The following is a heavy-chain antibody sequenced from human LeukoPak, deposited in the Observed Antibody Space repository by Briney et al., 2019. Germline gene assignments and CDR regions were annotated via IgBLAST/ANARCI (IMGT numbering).Heavy chain of an antibody. V-gene: IGHV3-20*04. Sequence: GGSLRLSCAASGFTFDDYGMSWVRQAPGKGLEWVSGINWNGGSTGYADSVKGRFTISRDNAKNSLYLQMNSLRAEDTALYYCARGGRYDILTSYSFDYWGQGTLVTVSS. D-gene: IGHD3-9*01. CDR2: INWNGGST. CDR3: ARGGRYDILTSYSFDY. J-gene: IGHJ4*02. CDR1: GFTFDDYG.